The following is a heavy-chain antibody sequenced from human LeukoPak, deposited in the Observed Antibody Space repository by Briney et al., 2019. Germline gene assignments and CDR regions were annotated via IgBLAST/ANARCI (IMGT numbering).Heavy chain of an antibody. Sequence: GGSLRLSCAASGFTFSSYGMHWVRQAPGKGLEWVAVISYDGSNKYYADSVKGRFTISRDNSKNTLYLQMNSLRAEDTAVYYCARGSPPPGVWFDPWGQGTLVTVSS. CDR3: ARGSPPPGVWFDP. V-gene: IGHV3-30*03. D-gene: IGHD3-10*01. CDR1: GFTFSSYG. CDR2: ISYDGSNK. J-gene: IGHJ5*02.